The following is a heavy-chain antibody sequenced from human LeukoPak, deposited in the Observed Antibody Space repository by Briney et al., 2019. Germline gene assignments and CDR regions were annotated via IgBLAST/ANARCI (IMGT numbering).Heavy chain of an antibody. J-gene: IGHJ3*02. Sequence: GGSLRLSCAASGFTFSSYAMHWVRQAPGKGLEWVAVISYDGSNKYYADSVKGRFTISRDNSKNTLYLQMNSLRAEDTAVYYCAKGILDAFDIWGQGTMVTVSS. CDR1: GFTFSSYA. CDR3: AKGILDAFDI. V-gene: IGHV3-30-3*01. CDR2: ISYDGSNK.